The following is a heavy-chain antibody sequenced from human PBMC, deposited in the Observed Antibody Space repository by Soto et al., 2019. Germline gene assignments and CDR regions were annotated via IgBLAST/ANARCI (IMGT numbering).Heavy chain of an antibody. CDR2: IIPLFGTT. CDR1: GGPFSSYT. D-gene: IGHD6-13*01. J-gene: IGHJ4*02. CDR3: VRDSIAASGFDS. V-gene: IGHV1-69*12. Sequence: QVQVVQSGAEVKKPGSSVKVSCKVSGGPFSSYTLSWVRQAPGQGPEWMREIIPLFGTTNYVQDFQGRLTIAADVSTNTAYMELSSLRYEDTALYYCVRDSIAASGFDSWGQGTLVTVS.